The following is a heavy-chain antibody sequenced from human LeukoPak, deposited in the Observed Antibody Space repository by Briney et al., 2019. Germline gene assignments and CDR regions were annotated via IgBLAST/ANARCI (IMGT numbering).Heavy chain of an antibody. Sequence: TGGSLRLSCAASGFTFSTYAMSWVRQAPGKGLEWVSAISGSTGRTYYADSVKGRFTIPRDNSKNTLYLQMNNLRAEDTAVYYCAPRVVGSAPFDYWGQGTLVTVSS. D-gene: IGHD2-15*01. CDR2: ISGSTGRT. CDR3: APRVVGSAPFDY. V-gene: IGHV3-23*01. CDR1: GFTFSTYA. J-gene: IGHJ4*02.